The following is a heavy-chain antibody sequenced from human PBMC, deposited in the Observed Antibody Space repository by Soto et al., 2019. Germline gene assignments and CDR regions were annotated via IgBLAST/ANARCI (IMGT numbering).Heavy chain of an antibody. D-gene: IGHD2-15*01. CDR3: AREVVVAATKSGYWFDT. J-gene: IGHJ5*02. Sequence: SETLSLTCTVSGGSISSSSYYWGWIRQPPGKGLEWIGSIYYSGSTYYNPSLKSRVTISVDTSKNQFSLKLSSVTAADTAVYYCAREVVVAATKSGYWFDTWGQGTLVTVSS. CDR1: GGSISSSSYY. V-gene: IGHV4-39*02. CDR2: IYYSGST.